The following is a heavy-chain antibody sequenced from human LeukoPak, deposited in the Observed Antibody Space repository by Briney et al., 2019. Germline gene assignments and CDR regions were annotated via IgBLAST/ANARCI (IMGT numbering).Heavy chain of an antibody. CDR1: GFTFDMYA. D-gene: IGHD6-13*01. Sequence: GGSLRLSCAASGFTFDMYAISWGRQAPGKGLEWVASVSGGVGATYYSDSVRGRFTISRDNSKKTVSLQLNSLRAEDTAVYYCTKGGDFTNSWYYYGMDVWGQGTTVILSS. J-gene: IGHJ6*02. CDR2: VSGGVGAT. CDR3: TKGGDFTNSWYYYGMDV. V-gene: IGHV3-23*01.